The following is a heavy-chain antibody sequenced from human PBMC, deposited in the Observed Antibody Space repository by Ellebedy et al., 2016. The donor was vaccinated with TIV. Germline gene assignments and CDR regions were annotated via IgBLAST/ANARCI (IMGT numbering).Heavy chain of an antibody. CDR2: INHSGNT. Sequence: SETLSLTCAVYGGSFSGYYWSWIRQSPGKGLEWIGEINHSGNTNYNPSLKSRVTISVDISKNQFSLRLRSVTAADTGVYYCARMDSRGWYVDIDFWGQGTLVTVSS. J-gene: IGHJ4*02. CDR1: GGSFSGYY. D-gene: IGHD6-19*01. CDR3: ARMDSRGWYVDIDF. V-gene: IGHV4-34*01.